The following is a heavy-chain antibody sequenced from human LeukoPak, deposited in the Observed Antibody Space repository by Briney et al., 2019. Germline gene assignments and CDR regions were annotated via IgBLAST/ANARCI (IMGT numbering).Heavy chain of an antibody. D-gene: IGHD6-19*01. CDR3: ARDLFTSSGVGY. CDR1: GFSFSSYA. Sequence: GGSLRLSCATPGFSFSSYAMSWVRQAPGKGLEWVSAMSSSDDGRYYAASVRGRFTISRDTSRSTLYLQMNSLRAEDTAVYYCARDLFTSSGVGYWGQGTLVTVSS. J-gene: IGHJ4*02. CDR2: MSSSDDGR. V-gene: IGHV3-23*01.